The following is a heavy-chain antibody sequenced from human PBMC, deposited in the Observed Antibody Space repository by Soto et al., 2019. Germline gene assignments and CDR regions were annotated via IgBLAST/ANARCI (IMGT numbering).Heavy chain of an antibody. CDR2: IYYSGST. D-gene: IGHD4-17*01. V-gene: IGHV4-59*08. J-gene: IGHJ4*02. Sequence: QLQLQESGPGLVKPSETLSLTCTVSGGSISSYYWSWIRQPPGKGLEWIGYIYYSGSTNYNPSLKRPVTISVDTYKNQFSLKLSSVTASDTAGYYCARRYGVNLDYWGQGTLVTVSS. CDR1: GGSISSYY. CDR3: ARRYGVNLDY.